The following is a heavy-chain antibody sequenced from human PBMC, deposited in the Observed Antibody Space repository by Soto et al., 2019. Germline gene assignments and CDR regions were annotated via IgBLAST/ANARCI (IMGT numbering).Heavy chain of an antibody. J-gene: IGHJ4*02. CDR2: IIPIFGTA. Sequence: QVQLVQSGAEVKKPGSSVKVSCKASGGTFSSYAISWVRQAPGQGLEWMGGIIPIFGTANYAQKFQGRVKIXXDXSXXTDYMELRSLRSEDTAVYYCARDRDDYVWGSYWDFWGQGTLVTVSS. CDR1: GGTFSSYA. D-gene: IGHD3-16*01. CDR3: ARDRDDYVWGSYWDF. V-gene: IGHV1-69*12.